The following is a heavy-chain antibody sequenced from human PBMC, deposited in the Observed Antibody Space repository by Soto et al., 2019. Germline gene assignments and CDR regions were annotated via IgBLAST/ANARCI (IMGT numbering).Heavy chain of an antibody. CDR2: INPNSGGT. CDR3: ARGNYSSSSPLHFDY. CDR1: GYTFTGYY. D-gene: IGHD6-6*01. J-gene: IGHJ4*02. Sequence: ASVKVSCKASGYTFTGYYMHWVRQAPGQGLEWMGWINPNSGGTNYAQKFQGWVTMTRDTSISTAYMELSRLRSDDTAVYYCARGNYSSSSPLHFDYWGQGTLVTVSS. V-gene: IGHV1-2*04.